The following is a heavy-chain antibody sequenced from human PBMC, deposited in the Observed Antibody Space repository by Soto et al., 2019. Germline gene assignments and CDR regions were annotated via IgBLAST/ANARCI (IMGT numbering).Heavy chain of an antibody. CDR2: IWYDGSQK. V-gene: IGHV3-33*01. D-gene: IGHD2-15*01. J-gene: IGHJ6*02. Sequence: VGSLRLSCAASVFTFSTYGMNCVRHSPGKGLEWVAVIWYDGSQKYYADSVKGRFTVSRDNSKNTLYLQMNNLRVEDTAVYYCARVDCTGGSCRPYYSYDMEVWGQATTVTVSS. CDR3: ARVDCTGGSCRPYYSYDMEV. CDR1: VFTFSTYG.